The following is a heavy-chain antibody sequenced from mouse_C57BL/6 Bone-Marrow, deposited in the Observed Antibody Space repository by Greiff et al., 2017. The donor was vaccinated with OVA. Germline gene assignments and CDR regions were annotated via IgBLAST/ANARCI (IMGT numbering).Heavy chain of an antibody. CDR2: IDPSDSYT. J-gene: IGHJ2*01. Sequence: QVQLQQPGAELVKPGASVKLSCKASGYTFTSYWMQWVKQRPGQGLEWIGEIDPSDSYTNYNQKLKGKATLTVDTSSSTAYMQLSSLTSEDSAVYYCAISPSVYYYGRGGYYFDYWGQGTTLTVSS. CDR1: GYTFTSYW. V-gene: IGHV1-50*01. CDR3: AISPSVYYYGRGGYYFDY. D-gene: IGHD1-1*01.